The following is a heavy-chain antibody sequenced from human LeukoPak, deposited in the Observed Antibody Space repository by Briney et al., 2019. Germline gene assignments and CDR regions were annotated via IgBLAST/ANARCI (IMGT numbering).Heavy chain of an antibody. J-gene: IGHJ4*02. V-gene: IGHV4-59*08. CDR1: GGSISSYX. CDR3: ARQMAVAGDFDY. D-gene: IGHD6-19*01. Sequence: SETLSLTCTVSGGSISSYXWXXIRQPPGKXXXXIASIFYTGSSSYNXSLKTRVTISVDTSKNQLFLKLSSVTAADTAVYYCARQMAVAGDFDYWGQGTLVTVSS. CDR2: IFYTGSS.